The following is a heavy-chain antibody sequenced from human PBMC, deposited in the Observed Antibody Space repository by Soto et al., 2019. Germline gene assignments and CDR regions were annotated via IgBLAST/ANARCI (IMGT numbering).Heavy chain of an antibody. CDR1: GFTFSRYA. Sequence: PGGSLRPSCAASGFTFSRYAMHCVRQAPGRGLEWVAYISGSGLTIYYADSVKGRFSISSDDANNLLSLQMNRLIAEDTAVYYCTRDGVSMSEAGRTYNGIDVGGQGATVTVSS. J-gene: IGHJ6*02. D-gene: IGHD6-19*01. CDR2: ISGSGLTI. V-gene: IGHV3-48*03. CDR3: TRDGVSMSEAGRTYNGIDV.